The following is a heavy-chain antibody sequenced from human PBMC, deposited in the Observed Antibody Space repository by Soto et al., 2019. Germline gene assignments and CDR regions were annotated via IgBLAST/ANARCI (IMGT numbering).Heavy chain of an antibody. CDR1: GGSFSGYY. J-gene: IGHJ4*02. D-gene: IGHD5-18*01. CDR2: INHSGST. Sequence: QVQLQQWGAGLLKPSETLSLTCAVYGGSFSGYYWSWIRQPPGKGLEWIGEINHSGSTNYNPSLKSRSTISVDTSKNQFSLKLSSVTAADTAVYYCARGLRVDTAMGFFDYWGQGTLVTVSS. CDR3: ARGLRVDTAMGFFDY. V-gene: IGHV4-34*01.